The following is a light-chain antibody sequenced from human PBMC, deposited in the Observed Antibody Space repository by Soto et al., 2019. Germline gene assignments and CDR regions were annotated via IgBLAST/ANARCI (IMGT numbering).Light chain of an antibody. CDR2: EVS. CDR3: SSYTSSSTYV. J-gene: IGLJ1*01. CDR1: SSDVGGYNY. Sequence: QSVLTQPASVSGSPGQSITISCTGTSSDVGGYNYVSWYQHHPGKAPKLMICEVSNRPSGVSNRFSGSKSGNTASLTISGLQAEDEADYYCSSYTSSSTYVFGTGTRSPS. V-gene: IGLV2-14*01.